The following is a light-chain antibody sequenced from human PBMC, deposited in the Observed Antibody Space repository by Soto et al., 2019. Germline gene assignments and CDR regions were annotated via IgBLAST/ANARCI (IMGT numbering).Light chain of an antibody. Sequence: DIVMTQFPDSLAVSLGERATINCKSSQSVLYSSNNKNYLTWFQQKPGQPPKLLIYWASTRESGVPDRFSGSGSGTDFTLTISSLQAEDVAVYYCHQYYSTPWTFGQGTKVEIK. CDR2: WAS. V-gene: IGKV4-1*01. J-gene: IGKJ1*01. CDR1: QSVLYSSNNKNY. CDR3: HQYYSTPWT.